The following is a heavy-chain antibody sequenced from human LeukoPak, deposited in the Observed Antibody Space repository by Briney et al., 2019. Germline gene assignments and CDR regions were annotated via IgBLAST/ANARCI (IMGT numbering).Heavy chain of an antibody. J-gene: IGHJ6*02. Sequence: GGSLRLSCAASGFTVSSNYMSWVRQAPGKGLEWVSAIYSGGSTYYADSVKGRFTISRDNSKNTLYLQMNSLRAEDTAVYYCARDLGPAANYYYYYGMDVWGQGTTVTVSS. CDR3: ARDLGPAANYYYYYGMDV. CDR1: GFTVSSNY. V-gene: IGHV3-66*01. D-gene: IGHD2-2*01. CDR2: IYSGGST.